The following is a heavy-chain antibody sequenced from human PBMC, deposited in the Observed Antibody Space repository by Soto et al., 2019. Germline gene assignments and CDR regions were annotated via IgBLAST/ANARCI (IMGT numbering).Heavy chain of an antibody. J-gene: IGHJ4*02. CDR1: GITFSSYA. CDR2: ISGSAVIT. Sequence: EVQLLESGGGLVQPGGSLRLSCAASGITFSSYAMSWVRQAPGKGLEWVSSISGSAVITYYADSVKGRFTISRDNSKNTLYLQMNSLRAEDTAVYYCAKDHYGAYDPDYWCQGPLVTFSS. CDR3: AKDHYGAYDPDY. V-gene: IGHV3-23*01. D-gene: IGHD4-17*01.